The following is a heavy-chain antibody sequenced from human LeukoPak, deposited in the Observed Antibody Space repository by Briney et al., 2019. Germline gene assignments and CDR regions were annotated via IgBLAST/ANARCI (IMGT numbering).Heavy chain of an antibody. J-gene: IGHJ4*02. CDR3: ARDRIVGATTGDY. CDR2: ISWNSGSI. V-gene: IGHV3-9*01. Sequence: GGSLRLSCAASGFTFDGYAMHWVRQAPGKGLEWVSGISWNSGSIGYADSVKGRFTISRDNAKNSLYLQMNSLRAEDTAVYYCARDRIVGATTGDYWGQGTLVTVSS. CDR1: GFTFDGYA. D-gene: IGHD1-26*01.